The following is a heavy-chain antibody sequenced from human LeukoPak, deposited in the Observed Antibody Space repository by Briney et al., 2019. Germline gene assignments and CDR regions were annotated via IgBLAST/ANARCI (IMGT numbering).Heavy chain of an antibody. V-gene: IGHV3-23*01. D-gene: IGHD3-9*01. J-gene: IGHJ4*02. Sequence: PGGSLRLSCAASGFTFSSYGMNWVRQAPGKGLEWISVISSGGGSTYYADSVKGRFTISRDNSKNTLYLQMNSLRAEDTAVYYCAKAATLTGYQNWGQGTLVTVSS. CDR2: ISSGGGST. CDR1: GFTFSSYG. CDR3: AKAATLTGYQN.